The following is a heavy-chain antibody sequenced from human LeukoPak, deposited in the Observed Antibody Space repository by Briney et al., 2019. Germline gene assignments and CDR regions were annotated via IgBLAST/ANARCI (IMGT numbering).Heavy chain of an antibody. CDR3: ARGVVGSGSYPTDY. CDR2: ISAYNGNT. J-gene: IGHJ4*02. D-gene: IGHD3-10*01. Sequence: GASVKVSCKASGYTFTSYGISWVRQAPGQGLEWMGWISAYNGNTNYAQKLQGRVTMTRDMSTSTVYMELSSLRSEDTAVYYCARGVVGSGSYPTDYWGQGTLVTVSS. V-gene: IGHV1-18*01. CDR1: GYTFTSYG.